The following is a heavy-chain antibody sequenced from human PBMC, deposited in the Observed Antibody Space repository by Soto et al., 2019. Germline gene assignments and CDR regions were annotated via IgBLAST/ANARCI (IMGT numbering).Heavy chain of an antibody. CDR2: IYYSGST. CDR1: GGSISSGDYY. Sequence: QVQLQESGPGLVKPSQTLSLTCTVSGGSISSGDYYWSWIRQPPGKGLEWIGYIYYSGSTYYNPSLKSRVSISVDTSKKQFSLKLSSVTAADTAVYYFARGFSGDACDIWGQGTMVIVSS. D-gene: IGHD3-10*01. V-gene: IGHV4-30-4*01. J-gene: IGHJ3*02. CDR3: ARGFSGDACDI.